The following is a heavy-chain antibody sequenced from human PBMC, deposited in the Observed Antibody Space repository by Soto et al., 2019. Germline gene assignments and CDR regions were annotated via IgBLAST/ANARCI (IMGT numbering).Heavy chain of an antibody. CDR2: IVGSGGST. J-gene: IGHJ4*02. CDR3: AKADSSDWYRGPFDY. V-gene: IGHV3-23*01. D-gene: IGHD6-19*01. Sequence: EVQLLESGGGLVQRGGSLRLSCAASGFTFSSYAMNWVRQAPGKGLEWVSAIVGSGGSTYYADSVKGRFTISRDNSRNTLYLQINSLRAEDTAVYYCAKADSSDWYRGPFDYWGQGTLVTVSS. CDR1: GFTFSSYA.